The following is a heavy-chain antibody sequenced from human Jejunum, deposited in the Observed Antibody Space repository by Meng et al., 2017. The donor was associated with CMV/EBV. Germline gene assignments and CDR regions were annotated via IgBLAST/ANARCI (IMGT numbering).Heavy chain of an antibody. CDR1: GYTFTNYG. V-gene: IGHV1-18*01. CDR3: ARVEVGITSGDY. J-gene: IGHJ4*02. D-gene: IGHD1-26*01. Sequence: QAQLVQAGGEVKKPGAPLMVSCKASGYTFTNYGITWVRQAPGQGLEWMGWISAYNGNINYAQTLQGRVTMTTDTSTSTAYMELRSLRSDDTAVYYCARVEVGITSGDYWGQGTLVTVSS. CDR2: ISAYNGNI.